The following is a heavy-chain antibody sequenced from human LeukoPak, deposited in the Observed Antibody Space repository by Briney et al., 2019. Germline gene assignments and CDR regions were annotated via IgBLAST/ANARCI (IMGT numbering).Heavy chain of an antibody. V-gene: IGHV3-21*01. J-gene: IGHJ4*02. Sequence: GGSLRLSCAASGFTFSSYSMNWVRQAPGEGLERVSSISSSSNYIYYADSVKGRFTLSRDNAKNSLWLQMNSLRAEDTAVYYCARGEGDSGGNFVGDYWGQGTLVTVSS. CDR1: GFTFSSYS. CDR3: ARGEGDSGGNFVGDY. D-gene: IGHD4-23*01. CDR2: ISSSSNYI.